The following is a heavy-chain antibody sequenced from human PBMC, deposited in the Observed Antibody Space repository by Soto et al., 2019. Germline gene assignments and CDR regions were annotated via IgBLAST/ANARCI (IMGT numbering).Heavy chain of an antibody. CDR3: ARGSRDSSGDPYYFDF. CDR2: ISTDNGDT. Sequence: QVQLVQSGVQLKKPGASVKVSCKASGYIFTNYGISWVRQAPGQGLEWMAWISTDNGDTNYAQKVQGRLTMSTDTHTNTAYMEMRGVRSDDTAVSYCARGSRDSSGDPYYFDFWGQGTLVTVSS. J-gene: IGHJ4*02. D-gene: IGHD3-22*01. CDR1: GYIFTNYG. V-gene: IGHV1-18*01.